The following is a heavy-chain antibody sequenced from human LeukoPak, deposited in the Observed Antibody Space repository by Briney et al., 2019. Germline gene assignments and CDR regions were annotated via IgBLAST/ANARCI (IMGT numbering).Heavy chain of an antibody. J-gene: IGHJ4*02. D-gene: IGHD6-19*01. CDR1: GFTFSRSA. CDR2: ISSSGNT. CDR3: AKSPLLLAVAGSHFDY. V-gene: IGHV3-23*01. Sequence: GGSLRLSCAASGFTFSRSAMTWVRQTPGKGLDWVSSISSSGNTYYADSVKGRFTISRDNAKNSLYLQMNSLRAEDTALYYCAKSPLLLAVAGSHFDYWGQGTLVTVSS.